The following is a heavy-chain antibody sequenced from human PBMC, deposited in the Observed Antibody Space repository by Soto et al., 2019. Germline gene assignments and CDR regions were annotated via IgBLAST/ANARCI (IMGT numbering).Heavy chain of an antibody. Sequence: GESLKISCKGSGYSFTSYWIGWVRQMPGKGLEWMGIIYPGDSDTRYSPSFQGQVTISADKSISTPYLQWSSLNASDTAMYYCAEHGGFMDCWSGYYSAYGAGGLNWFDPWGQGTLVTVSS. CDR2: IYPGDSDT. CDR1: GYSFTSYW. CDR3: AEHGGFMDCWSGYYSAYGAGGLNWFDP. D-gene: IGHD3-3*01. J-gene: IGHJ5*02. V-gene: IGHV5-51*03.